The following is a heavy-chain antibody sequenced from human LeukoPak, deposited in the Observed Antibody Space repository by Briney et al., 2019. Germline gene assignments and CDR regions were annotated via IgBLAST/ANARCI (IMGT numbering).Heavy chain of an antibody. CDR3: ARGIKVVAGATGRFDP. V-gene: IGHV3-20*04. Sequence: GGSLRLSCAASGFSFDDYGMTWVRQAPGKGLEWVAGINWNGDNVGYADSVKGRFTISRDNSKNSLYLQMNSLGAEDTALYYCARGIKVVAGATGRFDPWGQGTMVTVSS. CDR2: INWNGDNV. CDR1: GFSFDDYG. J-gene: IGHJ5*02. D-gene: IGHD2-15*01.